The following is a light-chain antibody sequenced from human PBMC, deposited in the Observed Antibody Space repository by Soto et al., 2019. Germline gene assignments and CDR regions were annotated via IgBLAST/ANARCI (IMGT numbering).Light chain of an antibody. CDR1: QGISYW. CDR3: QQANSFPLT. Sequence: DIQMTQSPSSVSASVGDRVTITCRASQGISYWLAWYQQKPGKVPKLLIYSASSLQSGVPSRFSGSGSGTDFTLTISSLLPEDFATYYCQQANSFPLTFGGGTKVEIK. J-gene: IGKJ4*01. V-gene: IGKV1-12*01. CDR2: SAS.